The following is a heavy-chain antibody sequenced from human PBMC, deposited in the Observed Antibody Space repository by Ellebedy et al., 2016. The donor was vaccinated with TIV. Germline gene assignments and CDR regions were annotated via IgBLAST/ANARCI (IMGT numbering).Heavy chain of an antibody. CDR2: ISSSSSYI. CDR3: AKKPVTTDYYYYMDV. D-gene: IGHD4-11*01. V-gene: IGHV3-21*04. CDR1: GFTFSSYS. J-gene: IGHJ6*03. Sequence: GGSLRLSXAASGFTFSSYSMNWVRQAPGKGLEWVSSISSSSSYIYYADSVKGRFTISRDNSKNTLYLQMNSLRAEDTAVYYCAKKPVTTDYYYYMDVWGKGTTVTVSS.